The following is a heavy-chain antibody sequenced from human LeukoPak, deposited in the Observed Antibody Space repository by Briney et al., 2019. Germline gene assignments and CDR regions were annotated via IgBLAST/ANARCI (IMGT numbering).Heavy chain of an antibody. CDR2: ISGSGGTT. V-gene: IGHV3-23*01. J-gene: IGHJ3*02. Sequence: GGSLRLSCAASGFTFSSYGMSWVRQAPGKGLECVSGISGSGGTTYYADSVKGRFTISRDNSKNTLYLKMNSLRAEDTAVYYCARVLRYDSSGYAFDIWGQGTMVTVSS. CDR1: GFTFSSYG. CDR3: ARVLRYDSSGYAFDI. D-gene: IGHD3-22*01.